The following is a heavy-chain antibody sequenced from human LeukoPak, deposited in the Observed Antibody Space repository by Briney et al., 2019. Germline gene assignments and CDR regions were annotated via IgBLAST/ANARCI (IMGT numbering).Heavy chain of an antibody. CDR1: GYTFTSYD. CDR2: ISAYNGNT. J-gene: IGHJ1*01. V-gene: IGHV1-18*01. D-gene: IGHD6-13*01. Sequence: ASVKVSCKASGYTFTSYDINWVRQATGQGLEWMGWISAYNGNTNYAQKLQGRVTMTTDTSTSTAYMELRSLRSEDTAVYYCARNGQQVRYFQHWGQGTLVTVSS. CDR3: ARNGQQVRYFQH.